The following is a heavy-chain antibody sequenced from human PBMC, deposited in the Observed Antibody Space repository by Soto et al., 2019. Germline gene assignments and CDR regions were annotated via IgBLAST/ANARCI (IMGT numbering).Heavy chain of an antibody. Sequence: PSKTLSLTCAISGDSVSSNSAAWNWIRQSPWRGLEWLGRTYYRSKWYNYYAVSVKSRITISPDTSKNQFSLQLNSVTPEDTAVYYCARVPRPGIAAAGTVYYYGMDVWGQGTTVTVSS. CDR1: GDSVSSNSAA. V-gene: IGHV6-1*01. CDR2: TYYRSKWYN. CDR3: ARVPRPGIAAAGTVYYYGMDV. D-gene: IGHD6-13*01. J-gene: IGHJ6*02.